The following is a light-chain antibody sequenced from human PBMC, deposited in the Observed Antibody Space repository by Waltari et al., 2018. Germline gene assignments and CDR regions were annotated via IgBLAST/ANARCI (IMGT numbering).Light chain of an antibody. Sequence: SYVLTQPPSVSVAPGKTARITCGGYNIGSKSVHWYRQKPGRAPVLVIDYGSDRPSGIPERFSGSNSGNTATLTISRVEAGDEADYYCQVWDSSSDHSKVFGGGTKLTVL. CDR2: YGS. CDR1: NIGSKS. V-gene: IGLV3-21*04. J-gene: IGLJ3*02. CDR3: QVWDSSSDHSKV.